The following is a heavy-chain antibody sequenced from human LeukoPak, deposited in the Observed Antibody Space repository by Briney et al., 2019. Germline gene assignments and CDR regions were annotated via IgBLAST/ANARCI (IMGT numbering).Heavy chain of an antibody. CDR2: INHSGST. V-gene: IGHV4-34*01. CDR3: ARHPRHGTVVVPAAIGWFDP. Sequence: PSETLSLTCAVYGGSFSGYYWSWIRQPPGKGLEWIGEINHSGSTNYNPSLKSRVTISVDTSKNQFSLKLSSVTAADTAVYYCARHPRHGTVVVPAAIGWFDPWGQGTPVTVSS. CDR1: GGSFSGYY. D-gene: IGHD2-2*01. J-gene: IGHJ5*02.